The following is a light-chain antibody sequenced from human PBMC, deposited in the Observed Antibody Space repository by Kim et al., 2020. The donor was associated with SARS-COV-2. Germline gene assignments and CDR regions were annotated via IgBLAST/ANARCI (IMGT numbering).Light chain of an antibody. CDR1: QSVSSHS. V-gene: IGKV3-20*01. Sequence: LSAGQRATLSCRASQSVSSHSLAWYQQKPGQAPRLLIYGASSRATGIPDRFSGSGSGTDFTLTTSRLEPEDSAVYYCQQYGSSSYTFGQGTKLEI. CDR3: QQYGSSSYT. CDR2: GAS. J-gene: IGKJ2*01.